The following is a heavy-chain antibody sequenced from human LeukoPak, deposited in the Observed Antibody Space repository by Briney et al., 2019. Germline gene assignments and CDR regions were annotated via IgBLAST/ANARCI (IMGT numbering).Heavy chain of an antibody. CDR2: FDPEDGET. CDR1: GYTLTELS. Sequence: ASVKVSCKVSGYTLTELSMHWVRQAPGKGLEWMGGFDPEDGETIYAQKFQGRVTMTEDTSTDTAYMELSSLRSEDTAVYYCATDGSNYGVASYYYYGMDVWGQGTTVTVSS. J-gene: IGHJ6*02. D-gene: IGHD4-11*01. V-gene: IGHV1-24*01. CDR3: ATDGSNYGVASYYYYGMDV.